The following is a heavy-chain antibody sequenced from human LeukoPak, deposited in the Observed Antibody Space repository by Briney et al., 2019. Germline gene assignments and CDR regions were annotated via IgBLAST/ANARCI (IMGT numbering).Heavy chain of an antibody. CDR1: GFTFSNYG. CDR2: IWYDGSNK. V-gene: IGHV3-33*01. CDR3: AREFEATGFWALDY. D-gene: IGHD3-16*01. J-gene: IGHJ4*02. Sequence: PGRSLRLSCAASGFTFSNYGMHWVRQAPGKGLEWVAVIWYDGSNKYYADSVKGRFTISRDNSKNTLYLQMNSLRAEDTSVYYCAREFEATGFWALDYWGQGTLVTASS.